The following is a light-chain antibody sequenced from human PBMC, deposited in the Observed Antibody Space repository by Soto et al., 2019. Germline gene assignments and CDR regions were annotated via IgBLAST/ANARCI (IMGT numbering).Light chain of an antibody. CDR1: QSVSSSY. CDR3: QHYGSSWT. J-gene: IGKJ1*01. Sequence: EIVLTQSPGTLSLSPGERATLSCRASQSVSSSYLAWYQQKPGQAPRLLIYGASSRATGIPDRLSGSGSGTDFTLTISRLEPEDFAVYYCQHYGSSWTFGQGTKVESK. V-gene: IGKV3-20*01. CDR2: GAS.